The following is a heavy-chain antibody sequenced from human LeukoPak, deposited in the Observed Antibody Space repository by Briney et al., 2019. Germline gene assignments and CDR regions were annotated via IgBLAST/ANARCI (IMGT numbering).Heavy chain of an antibody. CDR3: AKTTTGYSSGRFPGWPVDY. CDR2: INSDGSST. J-gene: IGHJ4*02. Sequence: TGGSLRLSCAASGFTFSSYWMHWVRQAPGKGLVWVSRINSDGSSTSYADSVKGRFTISRDNSKNTVYLQMNSLRAEDTAVYYCAKTTTGYSSGRFPGWPVDYWGQGTLVTVSS. V-gene: IGHV3-74*01. CDR1: GFTFSSYW. D-gene: IGHD6-19*01.